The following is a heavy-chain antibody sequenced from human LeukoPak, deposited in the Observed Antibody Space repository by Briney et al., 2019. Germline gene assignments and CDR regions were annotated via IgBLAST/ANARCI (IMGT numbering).Heavy chain of an antibody. CDR3: ARDPNQNSGSYFPPTFDY. J-gene: IGHJ4*02. D-gene: IGHD1-26*01. CDR2: IKQDGSEK. Sequence: GGSLRLSCAASGFTFSSYWMSWVRQAPGKGLEWVANIKQDGSEKDYVDSVKGRFTISRDNAKNSLYLQMNSLRAEDTALYYCARDPNQNSGSYFPPTFDYWGQGTLVTVSS. CDR1: GFTFSSYW. V-gene: IGHV3-7*01.